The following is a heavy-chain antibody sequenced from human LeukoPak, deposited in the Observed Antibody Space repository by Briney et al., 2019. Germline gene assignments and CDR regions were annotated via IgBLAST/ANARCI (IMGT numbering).Heavy chain of an antibody. D-gene: IGHD2-21*02. Sequence: KPSETLSLTCTVSGGSINGYSWTWIRQPPAKGLEWIGYMYYSGSTNYNPSLKSRVTISVDTSKNQFSLKLRSVTAADTAVYYCARAGQCGGDCYSLDYWGQGTLVTVSS. V-gene: IGHV4-59*01. CDR1: GGSINGYS. J-gene: IGHJ4*02. CDR3: ARAGQCGGDCYSLDY. CDR2: MYYSGST.